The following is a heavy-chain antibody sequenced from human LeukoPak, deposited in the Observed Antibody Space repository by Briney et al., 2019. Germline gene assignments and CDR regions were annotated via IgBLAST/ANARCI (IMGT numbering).Heavy chain of an antibody. CDR1: GYTFTSYY. J-gene: IGHJ5*02. V-gene: IGHV1-46*01. CDR3: ARDPSNTSGWKTWFDT. D-gene: IGHD6-19*01. CDR2: INPSGGST. Sequence: ASVKVSCKASGYTFTSYYMHWVRQAPGQGLEWMGIINPSGGSTSYAQKFQGRVTMTRDTSTSTVYMELSSLRSEDTAVYYCARDPSNTSGWKTWFDTWGQGTPVTVSS.